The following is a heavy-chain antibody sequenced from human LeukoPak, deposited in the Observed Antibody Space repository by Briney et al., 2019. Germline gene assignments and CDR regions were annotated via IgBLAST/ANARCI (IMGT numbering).Heavy chain of an antibody. CDR3: ARSMSEAFDI. D-gene: IGHD2/OR15-2a*01. Sequence: SVKVTCKASGGTFSSYAISWVRQAPGQGLEWMGGIIPIFGTANYAQKFQSRVTITADESTSTAYMELSSLRSEDTAVYYCARSMSEAFDIWGQGTMVTVSS. V-gene: IGHV1-69*13. J-gene: IGHJ3*02. CDR2: IIPIFGTA. CDR1: GGTFSSYA.